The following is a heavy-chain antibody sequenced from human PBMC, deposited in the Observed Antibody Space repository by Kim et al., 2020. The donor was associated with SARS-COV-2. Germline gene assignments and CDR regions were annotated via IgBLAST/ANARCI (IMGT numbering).Heavy chain of an antibody. D-gene: IGHD1-1*01. Sequence: GGSLRLSCAASGFRFNNCGMHWVRQAPGKGLEGVALISYDGTNTFYADFVKDRFTISRDNSKNTLSLHMNSLKPEDSAVYFCAKGQQLLPYLTDSWGQGTLVTVSS. J-gene: IGHJ4*02. V-gene: IGHV3-30*18. CDR2: ISYDGTNT. CDR1: GFRFNNCG. CDR3: AKGQQLLPYLTDS.